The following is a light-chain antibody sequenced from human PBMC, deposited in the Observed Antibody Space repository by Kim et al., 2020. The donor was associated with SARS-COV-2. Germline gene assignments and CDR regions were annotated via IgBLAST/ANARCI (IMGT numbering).Light chain of an antibody. J-gene: IGLJ2*01. Sequence: VALGQTVRITCQGDSLRSYDASWYQQKPGQAPVLVIYGKNNRPSGIPDRFSGSSSGNTASLTITGAQAEDEADYYCNSRDSSGNQVFGGGTQLTVL. CDR3: NSRDSSGNQV. CDR1: SLRSYD. V-gene: IGLV3-19*01. CDR2: GKN.